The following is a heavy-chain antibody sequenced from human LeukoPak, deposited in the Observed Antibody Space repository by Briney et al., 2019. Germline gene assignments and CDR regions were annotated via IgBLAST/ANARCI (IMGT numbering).Heavy chain of an antibody. D-gene: IGHD3-10*01. Sequence: GGSLRLSCAASGFTFSSYWMSWVRQAPGKGLEWVANIKQDGSEKYYVDSVKGRFTISRDNAKNSLYLQMNSLRAEDTAVYYCARGHATYYYGSGSSPSDYWGQGTLVTVSS. CDR1: GFTFSSYW. V-gene: IGHV3-7*01. CDR2: IKQDGSEK. J-gene: IGHJ4*02. CDR3: ARGHATYYYGSGSSPSDY.